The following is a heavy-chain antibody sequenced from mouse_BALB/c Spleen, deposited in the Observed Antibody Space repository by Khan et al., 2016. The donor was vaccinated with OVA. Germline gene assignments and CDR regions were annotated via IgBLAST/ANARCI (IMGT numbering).Heavy chain of an antibody. V-gene: IGHV3-8*02. J-gene: IGHJ4*01. CDR3: ARSYGSWAMDY. CDR2: VTYSGNT. D-gene: IGHD1-1*01. Sequence: EVQLQESGPSLVKPSQTLSLTCSVTGDSITSGFWNWIRKFPGTKFEYMGYVTYSGNTYYNHSLKSRISITRDTSKSQYYLQLNSVTTEDTATYFCARSYGSWAMDYWGQGTSVTVSS. CDR1: GDSITSGF.